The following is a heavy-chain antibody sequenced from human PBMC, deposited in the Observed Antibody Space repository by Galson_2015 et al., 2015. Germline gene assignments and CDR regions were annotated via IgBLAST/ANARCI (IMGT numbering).Heavy chain of an antibody. V-gene: IGHV3-48*02. Sequence: SLRLSCAASGFTFSSYSMNWVRQAPGKGLEWVSYISSSSSTIYYADSVKGGFTISRDNAKNSLYLQLNSLRDEDTAVYYCASGGLGVSRAFDIWGQGTMVTVSS. D-gene: IGHD3-16*01. CDR2: ISSSSSTI. CDR1: GFTFSSYS. CDR3: ASGGLGVSRAFDI. J-gene: IGHJ3*02.